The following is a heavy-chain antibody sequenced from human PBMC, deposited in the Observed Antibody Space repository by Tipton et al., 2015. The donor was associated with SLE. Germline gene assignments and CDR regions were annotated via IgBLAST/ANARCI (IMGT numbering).Heavy chain of an antibody. V-gene: IGHV4-61*02. CDR3: ARGASRRVGREYFHYYYMDV. CDR2: IYTSGTT. J-gene: IGHJ6*03. D-gene: IGHD2-2*01. CDR1: GGSIDSGRNS. Sequence: LRLSCTVSGGSIDSGRNSWNWIRQPAGKALEWIGSIYTSGTTEYNPSLKSRVTISKDTSQDQVSLKLSSVTAADTAVYYCARGASRRVGREYFHYYYMDVWGKGTTVTVSS.